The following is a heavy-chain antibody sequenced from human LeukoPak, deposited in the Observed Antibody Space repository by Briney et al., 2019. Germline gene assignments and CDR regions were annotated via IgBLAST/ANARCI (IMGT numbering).Heavy chain of an antibody. V-gene: IGHV1-24*01. CDR2: IRPETGEP. D-gene: IGHD3-10*01. Sequence: ASVKVSCKISGFGLSVLSIHWMRQAPGKGLEWVGGIRPETGEPIFAQKFRGRVTITEDTFTDTGYLELRGLTSEDTAVYYCSTDSGRSYFYFDFWGQGTLVTDSS. CDR3: STDSGRSYFYFDF. J-gene: IGHJ4*02. CDR1: GFGLSVLS.